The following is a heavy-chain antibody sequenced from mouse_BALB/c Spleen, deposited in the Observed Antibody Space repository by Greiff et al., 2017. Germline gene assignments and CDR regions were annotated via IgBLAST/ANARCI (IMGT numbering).Heavy chain of an antibody. J-gene: IGHJ3*01. Sequence: QVQLQQPGAELVKPGASVKMSCKASGYTFTSYWMHWVKQRPGQGLEWIGVIDPSDSYTSYNQKFKGKATLTVDTSSSTAYMQLSSLTSEDSAVYYCTRGENDYDGDVPFAYWGQGTLVTVSA. D-gene: IGHD2-4*01. V-gene: IGHV1S127*01. CDR2: IDPSDSYT. CDR1: GYTFTSYW. CDR3: TRGENDYDGDVPFAY.